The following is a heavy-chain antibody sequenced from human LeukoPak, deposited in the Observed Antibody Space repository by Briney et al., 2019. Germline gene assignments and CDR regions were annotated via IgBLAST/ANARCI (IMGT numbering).Heavy chain of an antibody. J-gene: IGHJ4*02. CDR1: GGFISSYY. CDR3: ARDRYSYGF. CDR2: ISYSGSA. D-gene: IGHD5-18*01. Sequence: SETLSLTCTVSGGFISSYYWSWIRQPPGKGLEWIGFISYSGSAYYNPSLKSRVTMSVDTSKNQFSLNLRSVTAADTAVYYCARDRYSYGFWGQGILVTVSS. V-gene: IGHV4-59*01.